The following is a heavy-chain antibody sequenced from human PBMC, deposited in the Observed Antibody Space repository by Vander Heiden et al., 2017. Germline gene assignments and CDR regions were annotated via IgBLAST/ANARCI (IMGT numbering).Heavy chain of an antibody. CDR2: MNEDGSTT. D-gene: IGHD2-15*01. CDR3: ARDVGGGSSY. Sequence: EVQLVESGGGLGQPGGSLRLSCAASGFTFSRYWMPWVRQVPGKGLVWVSRMNEDGSTTNYADSVKGRFTISRDNAKNMLYLQMNSLRAEDTAVYYCARDVGGGSSYWGQGTLVTVSS. V-gene: IGHV3-74*01. CDR1: GFTFSRYW. J-gene: IGHJ4*02.